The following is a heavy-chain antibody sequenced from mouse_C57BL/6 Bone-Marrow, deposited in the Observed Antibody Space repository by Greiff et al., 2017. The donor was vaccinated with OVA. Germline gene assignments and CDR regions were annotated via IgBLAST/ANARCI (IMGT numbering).Heavy chain of an antibody. Sequence: QVQLQQSGAELVRPGTSVKMSCKASGYTFTNYWIGWAKQRPGHGLEWIGDIYPGGGYTNYNEKFKGKATLTADKSSSTAYMQFSSLTSEDSAIYYCARRGGSPWWYFDVWGTGTTVTVSS. D-gene: IGHD1-1*01. J-gene: IGHJ1*03. CDR1: GYTFTNYW. CDR2: IYPGGGYT. V-gene: IGHV1-63*01. CDR3: ARRGGSPWWYFDV.